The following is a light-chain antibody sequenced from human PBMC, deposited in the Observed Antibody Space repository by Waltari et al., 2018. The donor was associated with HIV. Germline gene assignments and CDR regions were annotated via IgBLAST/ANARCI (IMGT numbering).Light chain of an antibody. CDR2: GAS. V-gene: IGKV1-12*01. CDR1: LALNNW. CDR3: QQGNGFPYT. Sequence: IQMTQSPSSVSASIGDRVTITCRASLALNNWLAWYQQRQGKAPNLLIYGASTLRSGVPPRFGGSGSGTEYTLTISNLQPEDFATYYCQQGNGFPYTFGQGTKLEMK. J-gene: IGKJ2*01.